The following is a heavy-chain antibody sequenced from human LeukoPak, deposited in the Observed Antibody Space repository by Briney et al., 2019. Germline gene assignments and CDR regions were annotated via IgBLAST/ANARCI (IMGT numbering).Heavy chain of an antibody. CDR2: ISSSSSYI. CDR3: ARVRFYGSGRDV. Sequence: GGSLRLSCAASGFTFSSYSMNWVRQAPGKGLEWVSSISSSSSYIYYADSVKGRFTISRDNAKNSLYLQINSLRAEDTAVYYCARVRFYGSGRDVWGRGTTVTVSS. D-gene: IGHD3-10*01. CDR1: GFTFSSYS. V-gene: IGHV3-21*01. J-gene: IGHJ6*02.